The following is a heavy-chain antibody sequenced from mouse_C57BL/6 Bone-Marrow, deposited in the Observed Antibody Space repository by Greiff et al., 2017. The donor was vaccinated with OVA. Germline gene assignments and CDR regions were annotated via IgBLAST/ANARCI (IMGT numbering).Heavy chain of an antibody. D-gene: IGHD1-1*01. CDR3: ARKRNYYGSSLGY. V-gene: IGHV1-82*01. Sequence: HVQLQQSGPELVKPGASVKISCKASGYAFSSSWMNWVKQRPGKGLEWIGRIYPGDGDTNYNGKFKGKATLTADKSSSTAYMQLSSLTSEDSAVYFWARKRNYYGSSLGYWGQGTLVTVSA. J-gene: IGHJ3*01. CDR1: GYAFSSSW. CDR2: IYPGDGDT.